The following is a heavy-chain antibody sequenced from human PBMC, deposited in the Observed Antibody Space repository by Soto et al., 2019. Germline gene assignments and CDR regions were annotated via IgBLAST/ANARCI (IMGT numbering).Heavy chain of an antibody. V-gene: IGHV4-31*01. J-gene: IGHJ4*02. CDR1: GGSISRGGYY. Sequence: SGTLSLTCPVSGGSISRGGYYWSWIRPHPGKGLEWIGSISYRGSPFYNPSLKSPLTKEVDTTKNQFSLTLRSGTAADTAVYYWARYRTYGGNSFDYCCLGTLVTVPS. D-gene: IGHD1-26*01. CDR3: ARYRTYGGNSFDY. CDR2: ISYRGSP.